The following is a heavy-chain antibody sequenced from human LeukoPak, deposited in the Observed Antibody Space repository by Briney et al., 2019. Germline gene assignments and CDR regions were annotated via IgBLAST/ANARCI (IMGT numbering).Heavy chain of an antibody. Sequence: GGSLRLSCAASGFTFSSYAMSWVRQAPGKGLEWVSTISDSGDNTYYADSVKGRFTISRDDSKNTLDLEMNSLRAEDTAVYYCATQPCSGGSCYLGNWGQGTLVTVSS. CDR2: ISDSGDNT. CDR1: GFTFSSYA. D-gene: IGHD2-15*01. V-gene: IGHV3-23*01. J-gene: IGHJ4*02. CDR3: ATQPCSGGSCYLGN.